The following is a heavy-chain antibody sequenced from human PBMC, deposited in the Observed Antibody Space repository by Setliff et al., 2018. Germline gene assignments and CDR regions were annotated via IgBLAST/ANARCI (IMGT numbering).Heavy chain of an antibody. CDR1: GDSISSGNYF. CDR2: IYSSGGS. J-gene: IGHJ3*02. V-gene: IGHV4-31*03. D-gene: IGHD1-26*01. Sequence: SETLSLTCTVSGDSISSGNYFWSWIRQHPAKGLEWIGYIYSSGGSYYNPSLKSRVTISVDTSKNQFSLKLSSVTAADTAVYYCARDRRIVGARHAFDIWGQGTMVTVSS. CDR3: ARDRRIVGARHAFDI.